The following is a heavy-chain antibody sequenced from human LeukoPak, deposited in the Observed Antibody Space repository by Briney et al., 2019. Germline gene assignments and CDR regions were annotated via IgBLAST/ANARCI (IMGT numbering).Heavy chain of an antibody. CDR2: INAGNGNT. J-gene: IGHJ4*02. Sequence: APRRPSCKASGYTYTTYATHRGRQAPGQRLEWMGWINAGNGNTKYSQKFQGRVTITRDTSASTVYMELSSLRSEDTAVYYCVRESVAYFDYWGQGTLVTVSS. V-gene: IGHV1-3*01. CDR3: VRESVAYFDY. CDR1: GYTYTTYA. D-gene: IGHD5-12*01.